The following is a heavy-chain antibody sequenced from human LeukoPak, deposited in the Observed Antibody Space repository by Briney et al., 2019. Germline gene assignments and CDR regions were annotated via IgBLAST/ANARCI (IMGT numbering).Heavy chain of an antibody. CDR2: ISYDGSNK. CDR1: GFTFSSYG. D-gene: IGHD6-19*01. V-gene: IGHV3-30*18. J-gene: IGHJ4*02. Sequence: GGSLRLSCAASGFTFSSYGMHWVRQAPGKGLEWVAVISYDGSNKYYADSVKGRFTISRDNSKNTVYLQMNSLRAEDTAVYYCAKTTTGYSSGRFPGWPVDYWGQGTLVTVSS. CDR3: AKTTTGYSSGRFPGWPVDY.